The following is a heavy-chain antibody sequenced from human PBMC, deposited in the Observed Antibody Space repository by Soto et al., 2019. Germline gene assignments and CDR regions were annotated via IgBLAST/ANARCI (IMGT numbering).Heavy chain of an antibody. J-gene: IGHJ5*02. V-gene: IGHV3-23*01. CDR2: ISGSGGST. CDR3: ANINWNPVNWFDP. D-gene: IGHD1-1*01. Sequence: EVQLLESGGGLVQPGGSLRLSCAASGFTFSSYAMSWVRQAPGKGLEWVSAISGSGGSTYYADSVKGRFTVSRDNSKNTLYLQMNSLRAEDTAVYYCANINWNPVNWFDPWGQGTLVTVSS. CDR1: GFTFSSYA.